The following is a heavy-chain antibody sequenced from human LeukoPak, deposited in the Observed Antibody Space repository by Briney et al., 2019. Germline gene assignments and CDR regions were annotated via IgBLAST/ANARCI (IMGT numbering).Heavy chain of an antibody. D-gene: IGHD3-10*01. CDR3: AKATREATVASFFGY. CDR2: VSSGGGST. V-gene: IGHV3-23*01. Sequence: GGSLRLSCAASGFTFSSHAMHWVRQAPGKGLEWVSSVSSGGGSTYYADSVKGRFTISRDISKSTVYLQMNSLRVEDTAVYYCAKATREATVASFFGYWGQGTPVTVSS. CDR1: GFTFSSHA. J-gene: IGHJ4*02.